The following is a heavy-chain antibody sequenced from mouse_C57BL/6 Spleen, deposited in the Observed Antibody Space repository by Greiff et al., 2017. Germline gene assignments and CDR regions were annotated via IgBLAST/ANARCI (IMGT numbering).Heavy chain of an antibody. CDR2: INPNNGGT. D-gene: IGHD1-1*01. CDR3: ASRLLRFWYFDV. CDR1: GYTFTDYN. V-gene: IGHV1-18*01. J-gene: IGHJ1*03. Sequence: EVQLQQSGPELVKPGASVKIPCKASGYTFTDYNMDWVKQSHGKSLEWIGDINPNNGGTIYNQKFKGKATLTVDKSSSTAYMELRSLTSEDTAVYYGASRLLRFWYFDVWGTGTTVTVSS.